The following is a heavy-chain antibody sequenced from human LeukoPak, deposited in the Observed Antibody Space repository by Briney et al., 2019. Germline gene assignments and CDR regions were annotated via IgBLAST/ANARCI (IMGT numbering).Heavy chain of an antibody. CDR2: IYYSGST. CDR1: GGSISSYY. V-gene: IGHV4-59*01. Sequence: TLSLTCTVSGGSISSYYWSWIRQPPGKGLEWIGYIYYSGSTNYNPPLKSRVTISVDTSKNQFSLKLNSVTAADTAVYYCARVRGYSYGYWFDPWGQGTLVTVSS. J-gene: IGHJ5*02. CDR3: ARVRGYSYGYWFDP. D-gene: IGHD5-18*01.